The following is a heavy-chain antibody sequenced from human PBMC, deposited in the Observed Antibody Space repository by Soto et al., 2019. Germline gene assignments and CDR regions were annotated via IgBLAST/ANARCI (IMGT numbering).Heavy chain of an antibody. Sequence: HTHSLTCAIRGESVCSYSAAWNCNRQSPSRGLEWLGRTYYRSKWYNDYAVSVESRITINPDTSNNQFSLQLNSVTPEDTAVYYCARDHRYSSGWYYYYGMDVWGQGTTVTVSS. D-gene: IGHD6-19*01. CDR2: TYYRSKWYN. V-gene: IGHV6-1*01. J-gene: IGHJ6*02. CDR1: GESVCSYSAA. CDR3: ARDHRYSSGWYYYYGMDV.